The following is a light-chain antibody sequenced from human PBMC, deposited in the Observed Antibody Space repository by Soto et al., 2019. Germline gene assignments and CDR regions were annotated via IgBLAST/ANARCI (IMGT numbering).Light chain of an antibody. J-gene: IGKJ1*01. CDR3: MQGTHWPWT. CDR2: KVS. CDR1: QSPLYSDGHTY. V-gene: IGKV2-30*01. Sequence: DVVMTQSPLSLPVTLGQPASISCRSSQSPLYSDGHTYLSWFQQRPGQSPRRLIYKVSNRDSGVPDRCSGSGSGTDFTLKISRVDAEDVGVYYCMQGTHWPWTFGQGTKVEIK.